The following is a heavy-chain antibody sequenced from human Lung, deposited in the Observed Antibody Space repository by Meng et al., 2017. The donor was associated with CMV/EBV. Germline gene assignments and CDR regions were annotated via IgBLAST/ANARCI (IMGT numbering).Heavy chain of an antibody. CDR3: AKDREQWWWGYYGMDI. Sequence: GGSLRLXCEASGFAFNSYGMHWVRQAPGKGLAWVAFIQYDGSNKYYVDSVKGRFTISRDNSKNTLYVQMNSLRAEDTAVYYCAKDREQWWWGYYGMDIWGQGXTVTVSS. CDR2: IQYDGSNK. V-gene: IGHV3-30*02. CDR1: GFAFNSYG. J-gene: IGHJ6*02. D-gene: IGHD2-15*01.